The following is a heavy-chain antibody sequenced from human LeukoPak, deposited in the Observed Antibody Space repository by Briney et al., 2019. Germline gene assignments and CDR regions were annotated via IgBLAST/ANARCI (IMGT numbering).Heavy chain of an antibody. D-gene: IGHD1-1*01. CDR1: GFTFSSYS. V-gene: IGHV3-21*01. J-gene: IGHJ4*02. Sequence: GGSLRLSCAASGFTFSSYSMSWVRQAPGKGLEWVSSISSSSSYIYYADSVKGRFTISRDNAKNSLYLQMNSLSVEDTAFYYCAKDLANSWTIDYWGQGTLVTASS. CDR2: ISSSSSYI. CDR3: AKDLANSWTIDY.